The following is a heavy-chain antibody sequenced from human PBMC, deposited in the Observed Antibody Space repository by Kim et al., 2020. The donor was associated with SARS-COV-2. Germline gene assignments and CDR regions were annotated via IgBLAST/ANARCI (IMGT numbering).Heavy chain of an antibody. CDR2: IYSGGST. CDR1: GFTVSSNY. V-gene: IGHV3-53*01. J-gene: IGHJ4*02. CDR3: IKLGNNWNDGIVY. Sequence: GGSLRLSCAASGFTVSSNYMSWVRQAPGKGLEWVSVIYSGGSTYYADSVKGRITISRDNSKKTLYHLMNSLRAVDTAVYYCIKLGNNWNDGIVYWGQGTLVTVSS. D-gene: IGHD1-1*01.